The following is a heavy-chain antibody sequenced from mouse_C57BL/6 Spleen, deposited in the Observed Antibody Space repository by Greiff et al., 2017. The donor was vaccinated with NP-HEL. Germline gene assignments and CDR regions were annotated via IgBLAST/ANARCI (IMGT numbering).Heavy chain of an antibody. V-gene: IGHV1-9*01. CDR3: ASVIYYYGNWYFDV. D-gene: IGHD1-1*01. CDR1: GYTFTGYW. CDR2: ILPGSGST. J-gene: IGHJ1*03. Sequence: QVQLQQSGAELMKPGASVKLSCKATGYTFTGYWLEWVKQRPGHGLEWIGEILPGSGSTNYNEKFKGKATFTADTSSNTAYMQLSSLTTEDSAIYYCASVIYYYGNWYFDVWGTGTTVTVSS.